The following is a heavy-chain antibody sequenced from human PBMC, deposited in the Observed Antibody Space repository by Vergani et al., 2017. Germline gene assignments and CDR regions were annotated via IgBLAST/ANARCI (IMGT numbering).Heavy chain of an antibody. D-gene: IGHD3-3*01. Sequence: EVQLLESGGDLVQPGGSLRLSCTASGFNFSIYTMSWVRKAPGKGLEWVSALSGSGESTSYGLIGSGENTFYADSVKGRFTISRDNSKNTLYLQMNSLRAEDTAVYYCAKDPYDFWTREVFFDHWGQGTLVTVSS. J-gene: IGHJ4*02. CDR3: AKDPYDFWTREVFFDH. CDR1: GFNFSIYT. V-gene: IGHV3-23*01. CDR2: LSGSGESTSYGLIGSGENT.